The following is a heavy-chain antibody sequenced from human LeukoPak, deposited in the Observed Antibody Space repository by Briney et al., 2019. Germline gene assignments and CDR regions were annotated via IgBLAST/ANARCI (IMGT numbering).Heavy chain of an antibody. CDR2: ISWNSAGR. CDR1: EFNFDDYA. J-gene: IGHJ4*02. Sequence: PGGSLRLSCAASEFNFDDYAMHWVRQAPGKGLEWVSGISWNSAGRGYADSVKGRFTISRDNAKNSLYLQMNSLRAEDTAVYYCAKSTVTTIPYWGQGTLVTVSS. CDR3: AKSTVTTIPY. D-gene: IGHD4-17*01. V-gene: IGHV3-9*01.